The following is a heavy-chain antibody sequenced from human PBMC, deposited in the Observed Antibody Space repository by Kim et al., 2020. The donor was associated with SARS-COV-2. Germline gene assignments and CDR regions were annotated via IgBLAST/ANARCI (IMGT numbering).Heavy chain of an antibody. J-gene: IGHJ4*02. Sequence: ADSVKGRFTVSRDNAKNTLYLQMDSLRAEDTALYYCAKDHESSGWPTFDYWGQGILVTVAS. D-gene: IGHD3-22*01. V-gene: IGHV3-23*01. CDR3: AKDHESSGWPTFDY.